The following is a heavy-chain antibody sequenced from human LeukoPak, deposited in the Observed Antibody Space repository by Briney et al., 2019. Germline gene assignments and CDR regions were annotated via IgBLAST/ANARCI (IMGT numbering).Heavy chain of an antibody. CDR3: ATTRLGPLYYYGMDV. Sequence: ASVTVSCTVSGYSLTELSIHWVRQAPGKGLEWMGCIRLGDGETNYAQKFQGTVTMTEDTSTDTAYMELSSLRSYDTGVYYCATTRLGPLYYYGMDVWGQGTTVAVSS. J-gene: IGHJ6*02. D-gene: IGHD3-9*01. CDR2: IRLGDGET. CDR1: GYSLTELS. V-gene: IGHV1-24*01.